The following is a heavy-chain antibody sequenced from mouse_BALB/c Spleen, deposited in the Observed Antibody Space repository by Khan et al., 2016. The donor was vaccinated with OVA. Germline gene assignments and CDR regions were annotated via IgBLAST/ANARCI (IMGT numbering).Heavy chain of an antibody. D-gene: IGHD2-4*01. J-gene: IGHJ2*01. CDR2: IYPGISDT. CDR1: GYSFTSYW. CDR3: TRSYDSYYFDY. Sequence: EVQLQQSGPVLARPGASVKMSCKASGYSFTSYWMNWVKQRPGLGLEWIGGIYPGISDTRYNQKFKGQATLTAVTSATTAYMELSSLTNEDSAVYYCTRSYDSYYFDYWGQGTLLTVSS. V-gene: IGHV1-5*01.